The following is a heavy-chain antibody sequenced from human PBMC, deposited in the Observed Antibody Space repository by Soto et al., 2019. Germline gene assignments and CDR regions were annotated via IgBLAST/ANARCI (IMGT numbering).Heavy chain of an antibody. J-gene: IGHJ5*02. D-gene: IGHD5-12*01. CDR2: INPDSGAT. Sequence: ASVKVSCKPSGYTFTADYIHWVRQAPGQGLEWMGWINPDSGATDYAQNFQGRVTMARDTSISTAYMELSRLRSDDTAVYYCARGGIVATEIDNWFDPWGQGTLVTVSS. V-gene: IGHV1-2*02. CDR1: GYTFTADY. CDR3: ARGGIVATEIDNWFDP.